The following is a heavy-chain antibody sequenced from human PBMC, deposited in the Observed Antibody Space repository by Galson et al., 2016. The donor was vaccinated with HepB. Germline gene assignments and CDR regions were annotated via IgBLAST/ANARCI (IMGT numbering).Heavy chain of an antibody. V-gene: IGHV3-48*03. J-gene: IGHJ5*02. Sequence: SLRLSCAASGFTLSSYEMNWVRQAPGKGLEWVSYISSSGNIIYYADSVEGRCTISRDNAKNSLYLQMNSLRAEDTAVYYCAREPPYTGAYNWFDTWGQGTLVTVSS. CDR1: GFTLSSYE. CDR3: AREPPYTGAYNWFDT. CDR2: ISSSGNII. D-gene: IGHD7-27*01.